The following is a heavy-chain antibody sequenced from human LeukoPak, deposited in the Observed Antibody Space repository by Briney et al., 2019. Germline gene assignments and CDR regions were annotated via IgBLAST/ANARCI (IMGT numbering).Heavy chain of an antibody. V-gene: IGHV3-23*01. CDR2: IRNSDGMT. D-gene: IGHD3-10*01. CDR3: ARAKPKNMVRGLIMRRESRYYFDY. Sequence: QPGQSLRLSCDASGFSIYTYTMYWVRQAPGQGLEWVSGIRNSDGMTYYADSVKGRFTISRDNSKNTLYLQMNSLRAEDTAVYYCARAKPKNMVRGLIMRRESRYYFDYWGQGTLVTVSS. J-gene: IGHJ4*02. CDR1: GFSIYTYT.